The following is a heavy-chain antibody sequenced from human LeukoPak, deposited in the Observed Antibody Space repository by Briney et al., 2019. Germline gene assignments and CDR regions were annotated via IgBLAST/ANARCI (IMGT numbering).Heavy chain of an antibody. J-gene: IGHJ5*02. Sequence: SVKVSCKTSGGTFSSYAISWVRQAPGQGLEWMGRIIPIFSVANYAQKFQGRVTITADKSTSTAYMELSSLRSEDTAVYYCARLVGATSWLDPWGQGTLVTVSS. CDR3: ARLVGATSWLDP. CDR2: IIPIFSVA. D-gene: IGHD1-26*01. V-gene: IGHV1-69*04. CDR1: GGTFSSYA.